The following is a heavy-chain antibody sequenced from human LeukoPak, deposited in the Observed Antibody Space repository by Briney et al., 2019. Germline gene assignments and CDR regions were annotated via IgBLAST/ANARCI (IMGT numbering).Heavy chain of an antibody. CDR3: AREKQSGRTPFDY. Sequence: PGGSLRLSCVASGFTFTGHSMNWVRQAPGKGLEWVAVVTLDEKTIFYADSLKGRFTVSRDNSKNTMYLQMNRLTDEDTAVYYCAREKQSGRTPFDYWGQGSLVTVSS. V-gene: IGHV3-30*04. CDR2: VTLDEKTI. D-gene: IGHD2-15*01. J-gene: IGHJ4*02. CDR1: GFTFTGHS.